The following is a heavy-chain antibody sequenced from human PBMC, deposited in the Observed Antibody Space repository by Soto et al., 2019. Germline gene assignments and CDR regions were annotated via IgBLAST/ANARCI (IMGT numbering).Heavy chain of an antibody. CDR1: AFSLNTGGVG. D-gene: IGHD3-10*01. J-gene: IGHJ6*02. CDR3: VRNWRYYGGDYYYGMDA. V-gene: IGHV2-5*02. Sequence: ITLKESGPTLVKPTQPLTLTCTFSAFSLNTGGVGVGWVRQPRGKAMEWLALIYWDDDERYRPSLRSRLNITKDTINNQVVLTMTNMDPEDTATYYCVRNWRYYGGDYYYGMDAWGQGTTVTVSS. CDR2: IYWDDDE.